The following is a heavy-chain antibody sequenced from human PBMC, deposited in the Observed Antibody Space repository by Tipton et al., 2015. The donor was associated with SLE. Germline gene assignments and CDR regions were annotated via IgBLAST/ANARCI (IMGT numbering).Heavy chain of an antibody. Sequence: SLRLSCAASGFTFSSYAVSWVRQAPGKGLEWVSVIYSGGSSTYYADSVKGRFTISRDNSKNTLYLQMNSLRAEDTAVYYCAKHWYFDLWGRGTLVTVSS. V-gene: IGHV3-23*03. J-gene: IGHJ2*01. CDR3: AKHWYFDL. CDR1: GFTFSSYA. CDR2: IYSGGSST.